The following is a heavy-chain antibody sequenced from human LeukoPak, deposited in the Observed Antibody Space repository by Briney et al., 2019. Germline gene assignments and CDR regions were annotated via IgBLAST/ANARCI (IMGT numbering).Heavy chain of an antibody. CDR2: IYYSGST. CDR1: GGSISSYY. Sequence: SETLSLTCTVSGGSISSYYWSWIRQPPGKGLEWIGYIYYSGSTNYNPPLKSRVTISVDTSKNQFSLKLSSVTAADTAVYYCARARYYDFWSGYLNNYFDYWGQATLVTVSS. CDR3: ARARYYDFWSGYLNNYFDY. D-gene: IGHD3-3*01. J-gene: IGHJ4*02. V-gene: IGHV4-59*01.